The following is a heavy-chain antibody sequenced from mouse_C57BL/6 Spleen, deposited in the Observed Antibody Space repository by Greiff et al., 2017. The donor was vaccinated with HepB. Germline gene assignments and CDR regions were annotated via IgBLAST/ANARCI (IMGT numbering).Heavy chain of an antibody. CDR2: ISSGGDYI. V-gene: IGHV5-9-1*02. CDR1: GFTFSSYA. Sequence: EVQLVESGEGLVKPGGSLKLSCAASGFTFSSYAMSWVRQTPEKRLEWVAYISSGGDYIYYADTVKGRFTISRDNARNTLYLQMSSLKSEDTAMYYCTRDYYGGWGFAYWGQGTLVTVSA. CDR3: TRDYYGGWGFAY. J-gene: IGHJ3*01. D-gene: IGHD1-1*01.